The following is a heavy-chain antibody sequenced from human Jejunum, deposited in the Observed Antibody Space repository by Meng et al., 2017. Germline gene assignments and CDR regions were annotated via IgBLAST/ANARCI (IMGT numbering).Heavy chain of an antibody. V-gene: IGHV3-23*01. D-gene: IGHD4-11*01. Sequence: GESLKISCAASGFTFSTYWMHWVRQAPGKGLEWVSAIGGSGHPTYYADSVKGRFTISRDNSKNTLYLQMNSLRAEDTAVYYCAKDPNGNYIGAFDSWGQGTMVTVSS. CDR3: AKDPNGNYIGAFDS. J-gene: IGHJ3*01. CDR1: GFTFSTYW. CDR2: IGGSGHPT.